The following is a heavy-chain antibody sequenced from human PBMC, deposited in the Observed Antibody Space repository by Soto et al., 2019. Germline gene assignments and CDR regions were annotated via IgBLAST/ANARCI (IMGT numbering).Heavy chain of an antibody. CDR1: GYSFTGYW. J-gene: IGHJ6*02. Sequence: GESLKISCKGSGYSFTGYWISWVRQMPGKGLEWMGRIDPSDSYTNYSPSFQGHVTISADKSISTAYLQWSSLKASDTAMYYCASRPKHYYGMDVWGQGTTVTVSS. CDR3: ASRPKHYYGMDV. V-gene: IGHV5-10-1*01. CDR2: IDPSDSYT.